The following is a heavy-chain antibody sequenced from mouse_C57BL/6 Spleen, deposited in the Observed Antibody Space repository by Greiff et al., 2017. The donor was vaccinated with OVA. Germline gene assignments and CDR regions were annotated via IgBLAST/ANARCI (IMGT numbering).Heavy chain of an antibody. V-gene: IGHV5-17*01. D-gene: IGHD1-1*01. CDR2: ISSGSSTI. Sequence: EVKLMESGGGLVKPGGSLKLSCAASGFTFSDYGMHWVRQAPEKGLEWVAYISSGSSTIYYADTVKGRVTISRDNAKNTLFLQMTSLRSEDTAIYYCARKSTTVDYYAVDYGGRGTVVTVSA. J-gene: IGHJ4*01. CDR1: GFTFSDYG. CDR3: ARKSTTVDYYAVDY.